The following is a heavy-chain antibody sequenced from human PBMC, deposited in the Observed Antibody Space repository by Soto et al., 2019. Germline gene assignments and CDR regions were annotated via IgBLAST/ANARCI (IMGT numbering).Heavy chain of an antibody. V-gene: IGHV1-69*08. D-gene: IGHD6-19*01. CDR3: AKDAASSGWRGVSLSAWLDP. Sequence: QVRLVQSGAEVKSPGSSVKVSCKASGGTFYSYTISWVRQAPGQGLEWMGRLIPILGIGNYAQRFQGRVTFTADQSTNTAYMELNSLTSEDTAVYYCAKDAASSGWRGVSLSAWLDPWGPGTLVSV. CDR2: LIPILGIG. J-gene: IGHJ5*02. CDR1: GGTFYSYT.